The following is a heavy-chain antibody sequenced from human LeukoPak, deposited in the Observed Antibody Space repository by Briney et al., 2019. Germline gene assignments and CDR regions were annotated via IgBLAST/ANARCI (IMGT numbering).Heavy chain of an antibody. CDR1: GGSFSGYY. D-gene: IGHD5-12*01. Sequence: SETLSLTCAVYGGSFSGYYWSWIRQPPGKGLEWIGEINHSGSTNYNPSLKSRVTISVDTSKNQFSLKLSSVTAADTAVYYCARGGYSGYVNYWGQGTLVTVPS. V-gene: IGHV4-34*01. CDR2: INHSGST. J-gene: IGHJ4*02. CDR3: ARGGYSGYVNY.